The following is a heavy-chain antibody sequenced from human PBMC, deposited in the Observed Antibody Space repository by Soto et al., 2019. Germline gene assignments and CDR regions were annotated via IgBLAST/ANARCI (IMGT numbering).Heavy chain of an antibody. D-gene: IGHD3-3*01. CDR1: GYTFTSYG. V-gene: IGHV1-18*01. Sequence: ASVKVSCKASGYTFTSYGISWVRQAPGQGLEWMGWISAYNGNTNYAQKLQGRVTMTTDTSTSTAYMELRSLRSDDTAVHYCARDVRASAYYDFWSGYTYYYYMDVWGKGTTVTVSS. CDR2: ISAYNGNT. J-gene: IGHJ6*03. CDR3: ARDVRASAYYDFWSGYTYYYYMDV.